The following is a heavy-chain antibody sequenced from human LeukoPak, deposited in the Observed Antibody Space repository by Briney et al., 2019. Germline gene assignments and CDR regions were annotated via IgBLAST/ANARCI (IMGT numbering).Heavy chain of an antibody. V-gene: IGHV3-30*18. Sequence: PGRSLRLSCAASGFTFSSYGMHWVRQAPGKGLEWVAVISYDGSNKYYADSVKGRFTISRDNSKNTLYLQMNSLRAEDTAVYYCAKSRSYYYDSSGYYAVDYWGQGTLVAVSS. CDR1: GFTFSSYG. J-gene: IGHJ4*02. D-gene: IGHD3-22*01. CDR2: ISYDGSNK. CDR3: AKSRSYYYDSSGYYAVDY.